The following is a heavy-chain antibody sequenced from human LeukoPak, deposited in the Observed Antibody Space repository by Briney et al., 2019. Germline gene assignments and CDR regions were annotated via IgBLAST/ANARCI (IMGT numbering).Heavy chain of an antibody. CDR2: IYSGGST. Sequence: GGSLRLSCAASGFAVSSNYMSWVRQAPGKGLEWVSLIYSGGSTYYADSVKGRFTISRDNSKNTLSLQMNSLRAEDTAVYYCARDRIAVTSYGMVVWGQGSTVSVSS. CDR3: ARDRIAVTSYGMVV. CDR1: GFAVSSNY. J-gene: IGHJ6*02. D-gene: IGHD6-19*01. V-gene: IGHV3-53*01.